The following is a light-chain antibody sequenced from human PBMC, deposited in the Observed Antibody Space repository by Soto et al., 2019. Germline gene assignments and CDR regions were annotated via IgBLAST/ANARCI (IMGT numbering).Light chain of an antibody. CDR2: EGS. V-gene: IGLV2-23*03. J-gene: IGLJ1*01. CDR1: SSDVGSYNL. Sequence: QSVLTQPASVSGSPGQSITICCTGTSSDVGSYNLVSWYQQHPGKAPKLMIYEGSKRPSGVSNRFSGSKSGNTASLTISGLQAEDEADYYCCSYAGSSTFEYVFGTGTKLTVL. CDR3: CSYAGSSTFEYV.